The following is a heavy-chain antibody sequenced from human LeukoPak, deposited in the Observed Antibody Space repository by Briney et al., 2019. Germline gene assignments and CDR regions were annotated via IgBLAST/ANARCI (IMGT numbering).Heavy chain of an antibody. Sequence: ASVKVSCKASGYTFTSYGISWVRQAPGQGLEWMGWISAYNGNTNYAQKLQGRVTMTTDTSTSTAYMELRSLRSDDTAMYYCARDRLPDYYDSSGHIDYWGQGTLVTVSS. D-gene: IGHD3-22*01. J-gene: IGHJ4*02. CDR2: ISAYNGNT. CDR3: ARDRLPDYYDSSGHIDY. V-gene: IGHV1-18*01. CDR1: GYTFTSYG.